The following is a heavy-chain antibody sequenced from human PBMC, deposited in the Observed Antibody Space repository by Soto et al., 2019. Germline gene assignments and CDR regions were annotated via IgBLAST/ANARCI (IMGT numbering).Heavy chain of an antibody. Sequence: QVQLVQSGAEVKKPGASVKVSCKASGYTFTSYDINWVRQATGQVLEWMGWMNPNSGNTGYAQKFQGSVTMTRNTSISTAYMELSSLRSEDTAVYYCARVGYYYDSSGYYLSFDYWGQGTLVTVSS. CDR3: ARVGYYYDSSGYYLSFDY. D-gene: IGHD3-22*01. CDR1: GYTFTSYD. CDR2: MNPNSGNT. V-gene: IGHV1-8*01. J-gene: IGHJ4*02.